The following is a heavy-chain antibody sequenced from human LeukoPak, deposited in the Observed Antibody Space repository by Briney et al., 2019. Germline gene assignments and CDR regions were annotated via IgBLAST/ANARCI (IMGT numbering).Heavy chain of an antibody. V-gene: IGHV3-23*01. CDR3: AKNVVVKRYIDY. D-gene: IGHD2-15*01. J-gene: IGHJ4*02. Sequence: GGSLRLSCAASGFTFSNHAMSWVRHTPGKGLQWVSVISGSGRTTEYADSVKGRFTISRDNSKNTLSLQMNSLRAEDTAIYYCAKNVVVKRYIDYWGQGTLITVSS. CDR1: GFTFSNHA. CDR2: ISGSGRTT.